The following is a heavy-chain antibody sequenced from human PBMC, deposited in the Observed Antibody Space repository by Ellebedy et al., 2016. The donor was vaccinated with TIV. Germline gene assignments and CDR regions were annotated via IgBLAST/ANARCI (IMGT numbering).Heavy chain of an antibody. CDR2: IYYIGTT. J-gene: IGHJ4*02. CDR1: GDSINGYY. V-gene: IGHV4-59*08. CDR3: ARQGPYDFDLDY. D-gene: IGHD3-3*01. Sequence: MPSETLSLTCTVSGDSINGYYWSWIRQPTGKGLEYIGHIYYIGTTNYNPSLKSRITISVDTSKNQVSLKLMSLTAADTAVYFCARQGPYDFDLDYWGQGILVTVSS.